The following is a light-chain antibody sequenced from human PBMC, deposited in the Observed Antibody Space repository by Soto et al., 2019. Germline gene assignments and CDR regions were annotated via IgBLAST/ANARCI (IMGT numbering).Light chain of an antibody. V-gene: IGKV2-28*01. CDR3: MQALQTPT. CDR1: QSLLHSNGYNY. CDR2: LGS. J-gene: IGKJ1*01. Sequence: DSVMTQSPLSLPVTPGEPASISCRSSQSLLHSNGYNYLDWYLQKPGQSPQLLIYLGSNRASGVPDRFSGSGSGTDFTLKISRVEAEDVWVYYCMQALQTPTFGQGTKVEIK.